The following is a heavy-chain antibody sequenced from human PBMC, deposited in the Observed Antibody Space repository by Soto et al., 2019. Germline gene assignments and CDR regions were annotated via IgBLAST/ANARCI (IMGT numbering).Heavy chain of an antibody. V-gene: IGHV1-8*01. J-gene: IGHJ4*02. CDR1: GYTFTSYD. D-gene: IGHD1-20*01. CDR3: ARGFRNNWNHADY. Sequence: ASVKVSCKASGYTFTSYDINWVRQATGQGLEWMGWMNPNSGNTGYAQKFQGRVTKTRNTSISTAYMELSSLRSEDTAVYYCARGFRNNWNHADYWGQGTLVTVSS. CDR2: MNPNSGNT.